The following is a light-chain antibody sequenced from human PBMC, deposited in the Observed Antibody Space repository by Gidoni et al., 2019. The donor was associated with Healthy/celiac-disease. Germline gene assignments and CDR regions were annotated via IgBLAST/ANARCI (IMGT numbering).Light chain of an antibody. CDR3: QQYYSTPYT. V-gene: IGKV4-1*01. CDR1: QSVLYSSNNQNY. J-gene: IGKJ2*01. Sequence: DIVMTQSPDSLAVSLGERDTINCKSSQSVLYSSNNQNYLAWYQQKPGQPPKLLIYWASTRESGVPDRFSGSGSGTDFSLTISSLQAEDVAVYYCQQYYSTPYTFXXXTKLEIK. CDR2: WAS.